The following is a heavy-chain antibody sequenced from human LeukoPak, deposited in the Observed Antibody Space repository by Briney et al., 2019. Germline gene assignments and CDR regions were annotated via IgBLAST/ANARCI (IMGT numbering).Heavy chain of an antibody. CDR2: IYSGGST. CDR1: GFTVSSNY. V-gene: IGHV3-66*01. D-gene: IGHD2-8*01. CDR3: AQGAGDNELPGQ. J-gene: IGHJ1*01. Sequence: GGSLRLSCAASGFTVSSNYMSWVRQAPGKGLEWVSVIYSGGSTYYADSVKGRFTISRDNSKNTLYLQMNSLRADDTAVYYCAQGAGDNELPGQWGQGTLVTVSS.